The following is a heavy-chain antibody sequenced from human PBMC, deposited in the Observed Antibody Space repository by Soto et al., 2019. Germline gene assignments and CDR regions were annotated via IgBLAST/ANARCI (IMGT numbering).Heavy chain of an antibody. V-gene: IGHV4-39*01. Sequence: SETLSLTCTVSGRTFSTNADFWYLAWIRQPPGKGLEWIGSIDNRGNTYSNPPLKSRVIISADTSKNQFSLSLKSVTAADTAVYFGAERAFLVAPTWGQGILVTVS. CDR3: AERAFLVAPT. J-gene: IGHJ4*02. CDR1: GRTFSTNADF. CDR2: IDNRGNT. D-gene: IGHD3-3*02.